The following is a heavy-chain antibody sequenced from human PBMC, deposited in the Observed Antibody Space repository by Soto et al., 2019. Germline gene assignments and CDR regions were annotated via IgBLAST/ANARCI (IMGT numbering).Heavy chain of an antibody. V-gene: IGHV4-31*03. Sequence: QVQLQESGPGLVMPSQTVSLTCTVSGASITRDNYYWTWLRQRPGQGLEWIGYIYATGSTHYSPSIESRFTMSVDTSKSQFSLKVTFVSVADTAVYYCARYCSSSSCYRKGMDVWGQGTTVTVSS. CDR1: GASITRDNYY. D-gene: IGHD2-2*01. J-gene: IGHJ6*02. CDR3: ARYCSSSSCYRKGMDV. CDR2: IYATGST.